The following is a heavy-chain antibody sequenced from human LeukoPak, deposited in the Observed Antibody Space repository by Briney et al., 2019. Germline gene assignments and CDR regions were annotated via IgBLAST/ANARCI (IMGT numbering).Heavy chain of an antibody. CDR2: IIPIFGTA. D-gene: IGHD5-18*01. V-gene: IGHV1-69*13. J-gene: IGHJ6*02. Sequence: SVKVSCKASGGTFSSYAISWARQAPGRGLEWMGGIIPIFGTANYAQKFQGRVTITADESTSTAYMELSSLRSEDTAVYYCARTGGLPSGYSYGPRGSYYYGMDVWGQGTTVTVSS. CDR3: ARTGGLPSGYSYGPRGSYYYGMDV. CDR1: GGTFSSYA.